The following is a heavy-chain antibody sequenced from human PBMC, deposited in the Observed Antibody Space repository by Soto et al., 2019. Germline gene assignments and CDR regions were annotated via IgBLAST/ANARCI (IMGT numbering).Heavy chain of an antibody. CDR3: ATFVVVAATDYFDY. CDR1: GYTFTSYG. D-gene: IGHD2-15*01. J-gene: IGHJ4*02. CDR2: ISAYNGNT. Sequence: ASVKVSCKASGYTFTSYGISWVRQAPGQGLEWMGWISAYNGNTNYAQKLQGRVTMTTDTSTSTAYMELRSLRSDDTAVYYCATFVVVAATDYFDYWGQGTLVTVSS. V-gene: IGHV1-18*01.